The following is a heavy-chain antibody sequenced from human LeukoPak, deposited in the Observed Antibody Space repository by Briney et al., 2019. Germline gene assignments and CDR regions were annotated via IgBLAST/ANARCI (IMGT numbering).Heavy chain of an antibody. J-gene: IGHJ4*02. Sequence: PSETLSLTCAVYGGSFSGYYWSWIRQPPGKGLEWIGEINHSGSTNYNPSLKSRVTISVDTSKNQFSLKLSSVTAADTAVYYCATNSLYSSGWYGINDYWGQGTLVTVSS. D-gene: IGHD6-19*01. CDR2: INHSGST. CDR3: ATNSLYSSGWYGINDY. V-gene: IGHV4-34*01. CDR1: GGSFSGYY.